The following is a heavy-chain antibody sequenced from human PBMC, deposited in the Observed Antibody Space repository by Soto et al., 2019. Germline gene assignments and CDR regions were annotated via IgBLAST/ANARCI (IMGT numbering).Heavy chain of an antibody. CDR2: IYYSGST. CDR3: ARDGGGYYDSSRGFDY. V-gene: IGHV4-30-4*01. Sequence: PSETLSLTCTVSGGSISSGDYYWSWIRQPPGKGLEWIGYIYYSGSTYYNPSLKSRVTISVDTSKNQFSLKLSSVTAADTAVYYCARDGGGYYDSSRGFDYWGQGTLVTVPS. CDR1: GGSISSGDYY. D-gene: IGHD3-22*01. J-gene: IGHJ4*02.